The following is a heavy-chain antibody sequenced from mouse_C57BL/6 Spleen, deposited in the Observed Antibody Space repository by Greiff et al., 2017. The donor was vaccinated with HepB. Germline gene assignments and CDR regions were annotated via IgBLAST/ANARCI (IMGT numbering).Heavy chain of an antibody. J-gene: IGHJ4*01. D-gene: IGHD3-2*02. Sequence: QVQLKQSGAELVRPGASVTLSCKASGYTFTDYEMHWVKQTPVHGLEWIGAIDPETGGTAYNQKFKGKAILAADKSSSTAYMELRSLTSEDSAVYYCTRRGAQATWAIDYWGQGTSVTVSS. CDR1: GYTFTDYE. V-gene: IGHV1-15*01. CDR2: IDPETGGT. CDR3: TRRGAQATWAIDY.